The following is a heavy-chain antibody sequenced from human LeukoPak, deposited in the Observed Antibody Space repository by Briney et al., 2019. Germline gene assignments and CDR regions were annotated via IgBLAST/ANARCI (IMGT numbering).Heavy chain of an antibody. D-gene: IGHD3-22*01. CDR3: AREENYYYDSSGYRFDY. CDR2: IIPIFGTA. Sequence: SVKVSCKASGGTFSSYAISWVRQAPGQGLEWMGGIIPIFGTANYAQKFQGRVTITADESTSTAYMELSSLRSEDTAVYYCAREENYYYDSSGYRFDYWGQGTLVTVSS. CDR1: GGTFSSYA. J-gene: IGHJ4*02. V-gene: IGHV1-69*13.